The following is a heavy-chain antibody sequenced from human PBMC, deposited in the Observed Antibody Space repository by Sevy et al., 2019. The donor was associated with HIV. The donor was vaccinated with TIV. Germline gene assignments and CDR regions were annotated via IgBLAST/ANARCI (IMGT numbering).Heavy chain of an antibody. J-gene: IGHJ6*02. V-gene: IGHV4-59*01. Sequence: SETLSLTCTVSGGSISSYYWSWIRQPPGKGLEWIGYIYYSGSTNYNPSLKSRVTISVDTSKNQFSLKLSSVTAADTAVYYCARVGHSCDFWSGSDYYYGMDVWGPGTTVTVSS. D-gene: IGHD3-3*01. CDR2: IYYSGST. CDR3: ARVGHSCDFWSGSDYYYGMDV. CDR1: GGSISSYY.